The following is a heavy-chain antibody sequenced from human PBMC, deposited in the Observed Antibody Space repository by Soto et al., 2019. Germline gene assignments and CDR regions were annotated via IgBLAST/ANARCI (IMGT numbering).Heavy chain of an antibody. D-gene: IGHD2-15*01. V-gene: IGHV4-59*01. CDR2: IYYSGST. Sequence: SETLSLTCTVSGGSISSYYWSWIRQPPGKGLEWIGYIYYSGSTNYNPSFKGRVTISVDTSKNQFSLKLSSVTAADTAVYYCARGPDGYSTTWGQGTLVTVSS. J-gene: IGHJ5*02. CDR1: GGSISSYY. CDR3: ARGPDGYSTT.